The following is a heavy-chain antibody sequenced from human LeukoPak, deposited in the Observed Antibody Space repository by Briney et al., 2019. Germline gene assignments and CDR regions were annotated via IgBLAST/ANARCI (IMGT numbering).Heavy chain of an antibody. D-gene: IGHD1-26*01. CDR3: AKDPQRGSPYYFDY. CDR2: ISGSGVST. Sequence: GGSLRLSCAASGFTFTSYAMSRVCQAPGKGLEWFSSISGSGVSTFYVDSVKGRFTISRGNTKNTLYLQMNSLRAEDTALYYCAKDPQRGSPYYFDYWGQGTLVTVSS. J-gene: IGHJ4*02. V-gene: IGHV3-23*01. CDR1: GFTFTSYA.